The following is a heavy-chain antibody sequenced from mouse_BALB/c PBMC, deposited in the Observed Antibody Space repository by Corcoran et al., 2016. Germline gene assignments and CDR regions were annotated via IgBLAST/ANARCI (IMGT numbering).Heavy chain of an antibody. CDR3: ARSMITTTGFAY. J-gene: IGHJ3*01. Sequence: QVTLKESGPGILQPSQTLSLTRLFSGCSLSTSGLGVSWIRQPSGEGLEWLAHFYWDDDKRYNPSLKSRLTIPKDTSRNQVFLKITSVDTADTATYDCARSMITTTGFAYWGQGTLVTVSA. V-gene: IGHV8-12*01. CDR2: FYWDDDK. D-gene: IGHD2-4*01. CDR1: GCSLSTSGLG.